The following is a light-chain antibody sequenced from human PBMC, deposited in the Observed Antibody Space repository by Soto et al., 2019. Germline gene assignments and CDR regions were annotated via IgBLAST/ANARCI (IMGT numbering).Light chain of an antibody. J-gene: IGLJ2*01. V-gene: IGLV2-14*01. CDR1: SSDVGGYGY. CDR3: CSYTNSNTRL. CDR2: EVS. Sequence: QSALTQPASVSGSPGQSITISCTGTSSDVGGYGYVSWYQQYPGKAPKLMIYEVSNRPSGVSNRFSGFKSGNTASLTISGLQAEDEADYYCCSYTNSNTRLFGGGTKLPVL.